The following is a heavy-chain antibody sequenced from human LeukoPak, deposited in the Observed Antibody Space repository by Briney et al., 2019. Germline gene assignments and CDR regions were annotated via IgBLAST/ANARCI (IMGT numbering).Heavy chain of an antibody. D-gene: IGHD3-3*01. V-gene: IGHV3-30*18. CDR2: ISYDGSTK. Sequence: GGSLRLSCAASGFTFSSYSIHWVRQAPGKGLEWVAVISYDGSTKYYADSVKGRFTISRDNSKNTLYLQMNSLRAEDTAVYYCAKDSDPVLRFLEWLLSFDYWGQGTLVTVSS. CDR3: AKDSDPVLRFLEWLLSFDY. J-gene: IGHJ4*02. CDR1: GFTFSSYS.